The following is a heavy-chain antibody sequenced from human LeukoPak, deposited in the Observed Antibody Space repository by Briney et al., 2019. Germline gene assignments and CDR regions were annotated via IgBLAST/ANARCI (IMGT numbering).Heavy chain of an antibody. D-gene: IGHD1-1*01. CDR2: IYSGGST. Sequence: PGGSLRLSCAASGFTVSSNYMSWVRQAPGKGLEWVSVIYSGGSTHYADSVKGRLTISRDNSKNTLYLQMNSLRAEDTAVYYCARGRTDTAGYFDYWGQGTLVTVSS. CDR1: GFTVSSNY. V-gene: IGHV3-66*01. J-gene: IGHJ4*02. CDR3: ARGRTDTAGYFDY.